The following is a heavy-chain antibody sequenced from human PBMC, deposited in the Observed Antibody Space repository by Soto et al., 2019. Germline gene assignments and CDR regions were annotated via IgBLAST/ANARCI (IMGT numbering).Heavy chain of an antibody. Sequence: GGSLRLSCAASGFSFSTDGMHWVRLAPGKGLEWVAVLWYDGSNKYYAESVKGRFTISRDNSKNTLYLQMSSLRAEDTAVYYCARDSIAAAGTPHDYYYGLDVWGQGTTVTVS. D-gene: IGHD6-13*01. CDR1: GFSFSTDG. V-gene: IGHV3-33*01. J-gene: IGHJ6*02. CDR3: ARDSIAAAGTPHDYYYGLDV. CDR2: LWYDGSNK.